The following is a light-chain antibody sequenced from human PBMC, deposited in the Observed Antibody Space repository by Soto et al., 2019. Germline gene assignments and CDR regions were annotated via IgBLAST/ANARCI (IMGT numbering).Light chain of an antibody. CDR3: QQYGGSMT. J-gene: IGKJ1*01. CDR2: DAS. V-gene: IGKV3-11*01. CDR1: QGLSSY. Sequence: EVVLTQSPATLSLSPGERATLSCRASQGLSSYLAWYQQKPGQAPRLLIYDASNRATGIPARFRGSGSGTAFTLTISRLEPEDFAVYYCQQYGGSMTFGQGTKVAIK.